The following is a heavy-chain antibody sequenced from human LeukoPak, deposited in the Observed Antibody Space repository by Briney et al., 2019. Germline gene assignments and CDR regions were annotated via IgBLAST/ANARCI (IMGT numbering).Heavy chain of an antibody. D-gene: IGHD6-19*01. CDR1: GFTFSSYG. CDR3: ARGGWYGPPFDY. CDR2: IWYDGSNK. V-gene: IGHV3-33*01. Sequence: QTGGSLRLSCAASGFTFSSYGMPWVRQAPGKGLEWVAVIWYDGSNKYYADSVKGRFTISRDNSKNTLYLQMNSLRAEDTAVYYCARGGWYGPPFDYWGQGTLVTVSS. J-gene: IGHJ4*02.